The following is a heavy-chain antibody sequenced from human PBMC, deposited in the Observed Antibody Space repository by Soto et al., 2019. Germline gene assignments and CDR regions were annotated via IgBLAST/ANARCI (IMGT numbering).Heavy chain of an antibody. J-gene: IGHJ6*03. CDR3: ARDPRYCSGGNCYSSYYYYYLDV. V-gene: IGHV3-48*01. D-gene: IGHD2-15*01. CDR2: ISSSSDTI. CDR1: GFIFSSYS. Sequence: EVQLVESGGGLVQPGGSLRLSCAASGFIFSSYSMNWVRQAPGKGLEWVSYISSSSDTIYYADSVKGRFTISRDNAKNSLYLQMNTLRAEDTAVYYCARDPRYCSGGNCYSSYYYYYLDVWAIGTTVTVSS.